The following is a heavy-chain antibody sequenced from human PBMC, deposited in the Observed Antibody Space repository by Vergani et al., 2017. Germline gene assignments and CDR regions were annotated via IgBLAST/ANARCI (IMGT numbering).Heavy chain of an antibody. CDR3: AREFDYDILTLMRGWFDP. CDR1: GGSFSGYY. V-gene: IGHV4-34*01. J-gene: IGHJ5*02. D-gene: IGHD3-9*01. CDR2: INHSGST. Sequence: QVQLQQWGAGLLKPSETLSLTCAVYGGSFSGYYWSWIRQPPGKGLEWIGEINHSGSTNYNPSLKSRVTISVDTSKNQFSLKLSSVTAADTAVYYCAREFDYDILTLMRGWFDPWGQGTLVTVSS.